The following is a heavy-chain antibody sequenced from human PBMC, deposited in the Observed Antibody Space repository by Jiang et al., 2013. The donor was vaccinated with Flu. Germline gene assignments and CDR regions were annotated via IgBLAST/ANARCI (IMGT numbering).Heavy chain of an antibody. CDR3: ARDNRGLRFLEWLPHRWFDP. CDR1: GFTFSDYY. J-gene: IGHJ5*02. CDR2: IKQDGSEK. V-gene: IGHV3-7*01. Sequence: RLSCAASGFTFSDYYMSWIRQAPGKGLEWVANIKQDGSEKYYVDSVKGRFTISRDNAKNSLYLQMNSLRAEDTAVYYCARDNRGLRFLEWLPHRWFDPWGQGTLVTVSS. D-gene: IGHD3-3*01.